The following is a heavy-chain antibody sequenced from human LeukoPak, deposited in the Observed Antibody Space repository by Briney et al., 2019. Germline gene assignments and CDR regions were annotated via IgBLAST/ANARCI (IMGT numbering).Heavy chain of an antibody. D-gene: IGHD6-19*01. V-gene: IGHV3-23*01. J-gene: IGHJ2*01. CDR2: ISGNGGTT. Sequence: GGSLRLSCAASGFTFSSYAMSGVRQAPGKGLEWVSVISGNGGTTYYADSVKGRFTISRDNSKNTLYLQMNSLRADDTAVYYCAKEGYLRKSFGSLLALAVRPRYFDLWGRGTLVTVSS. CDR1: GFTFSSYA. CDR3: AKEGYLRKSFGSLLALAVRPRYFDL.